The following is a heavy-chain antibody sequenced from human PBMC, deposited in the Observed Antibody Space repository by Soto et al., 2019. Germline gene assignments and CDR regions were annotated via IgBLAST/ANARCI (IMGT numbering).Heavy chain of an antibody. D-gene: IGHD3-10*01. CDR3: AREITYGGGSFSLGL. CDR2: INPNNGDT. CDR1: GYFFTSHY. Sequence: GASVKVSCKTSGYFFTSHYIHWVRLAPGRGLEWMGRINPNNGDTNSPQKFQGRVTMTSDTSISTAYMEMSGLRSDDTALCYCAREITYGGGSFSLGLWGQGTLVTVSS. V-gene: IGHV1-2*06. J-gene: IGHJ4*02.